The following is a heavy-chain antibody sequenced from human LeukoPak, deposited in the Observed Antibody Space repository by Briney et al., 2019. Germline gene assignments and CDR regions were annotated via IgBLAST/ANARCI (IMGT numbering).Heavy chain of an antibody. D-gene: IGHD1-1*01. CDR2: ISGTGGTT. CDR3: AKRGTTGPTQWFDP. Sequence: PGGSLRLSCAASGFTFSSYGMSWVRQAPGKGLEWVSSISGTGGTTYYADSVKGRFTISRDNSKNALYLQMSSLRAEDTAVYCCAKRGTTGPTQWFDPWGQGTLVTVSS. J-gene: IGHJ5*02. CDR1: GFTFSSYG. V-gene: IGHV3-23*01.